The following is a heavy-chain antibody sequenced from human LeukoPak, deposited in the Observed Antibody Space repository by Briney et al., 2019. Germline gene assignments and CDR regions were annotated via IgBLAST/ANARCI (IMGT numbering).Heavy chain of an antibody. D-gene: IGHD2-2*01. CDR2: ISSSSSYI. V-gene: IGHV3-21*01. CDR1: GFTFSSYS. CDR3: AREGIVVVPAAMGPWFDP. J-gene: IGHJ5*02. Sequence: KPGGSLRLSCAASGFTFSSYSMNWVRQAPGKGLEWVSSISSSSSYIYYADSVKGRFTISRDNAKNSLYLQMNSLRAEDTAVYYCAREGIVVVPAAMGPWFDPWGQETLVTVSS.